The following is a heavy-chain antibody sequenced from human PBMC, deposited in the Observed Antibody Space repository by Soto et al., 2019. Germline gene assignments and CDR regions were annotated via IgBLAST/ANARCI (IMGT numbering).Heavy chain of an antibody. J-gene: IGHJ5*02. V-gene: IGHV3-48*02. CDR1: GFTFSSYS. CDR2: ISSSSSTI. D-gene: IGHD6-19*01. Sequence: EVQLVESGGGLVQTGGSLRLSCAASGFTFSSYSMNWVRQAPGKGLEWVSYISSSSSTIYYADSVKGRFTISRDNAKIFLYLQMNSLRDADTAVYYCAPDGDEGIAVAGQNWFDPWGQGTLVTVSS. CDR3: APDGDEGIAVAGQNWFDP.